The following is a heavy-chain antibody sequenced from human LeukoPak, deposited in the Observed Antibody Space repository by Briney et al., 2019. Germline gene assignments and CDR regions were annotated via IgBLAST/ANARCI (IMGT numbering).Heavy chain of an antibody. J-gene: IGHJ4*02. CDR3: ASGSHSGSYTDVDY. Sequence: VASVKVSCKASGYTFTSYGISWVRQAPGQGLEWMGWISAYNGNTNYAQKLQGRVTMTTDTSTSTAYMELRSLRSDDTAVYYCASGSHSGSYTDVDYWGQGTLVTVSS. V-gene: IGHV1-18*01. CDR1: GYTFTSYG. D-gene: IGHD1-26*01. CDR2: ISAYNGNT.